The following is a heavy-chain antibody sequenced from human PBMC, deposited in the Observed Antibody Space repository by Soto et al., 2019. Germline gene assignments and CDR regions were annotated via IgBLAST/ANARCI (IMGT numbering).Heavy chain of an antibody. CDR3: AKAQVAVAGPVDY. J-gene: IGHJ4*02. CDR2: ISGSGGST. Sequence: EVQLLESGGGLVQPGGSLRLSCAASGFTFSSYAMSWVRQAPGKGLEWVSAISGSGGSTYYADSVKGRFTISRDNYKNQLYLEMNSLRAEDPAVYYCAKAQVAVAGPVDYWGQGTLVTVSS. CDR1: GFTFSSYA. V-gene: IGHV3-23*01. D-gene: IGHD6-19*01.